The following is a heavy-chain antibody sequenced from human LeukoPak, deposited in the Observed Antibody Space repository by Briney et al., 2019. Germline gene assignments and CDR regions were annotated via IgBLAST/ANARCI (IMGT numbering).Heavy chain of an antibody. CDR3: ASVYHSGYSKGRAFDI. CDR1: GFTFSSYG. CDR2: ISYDGSNK. V-gene: IGHV3-30*03. Sequence: PGGSLRLSCAASGFTFSSYGMHWVRQAPGKGLEWVAVISYDGSNKYYADSVKGRFTISRDNSKNTLYLQMNSLRAEDTAVYYCASVYHSGYSKGRAFDIWGQGTMVTVSS. J-gene: IGHJ3*02. D-gene: IGHD3-22*01.